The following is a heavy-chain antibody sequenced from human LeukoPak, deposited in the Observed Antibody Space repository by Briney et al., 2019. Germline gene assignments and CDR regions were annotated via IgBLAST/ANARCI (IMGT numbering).Heavy chain of an antibody. V-gene: IGHV3-30*18. Sequence: GGSLRLSCAASGFTFSSYGMHWVRQAPGKGLEWVAVISYDGSNKYYADSVKGRFTISRDNSKNTLYLQMSSLRAEDTAVYYCAKSSFLDSSGYLDYWGQGTLVTVSS. J-gene: IGHJ4*02. CDR3: AKSSFLDSSGYLDY. CDR2: ISYDGSNK. D-gene: IGHD3-22*01. CDR1: GFTFSSYG.